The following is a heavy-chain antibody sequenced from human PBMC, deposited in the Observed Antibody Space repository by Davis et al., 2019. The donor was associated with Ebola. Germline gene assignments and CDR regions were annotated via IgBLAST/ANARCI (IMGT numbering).Heavy chain of an antibody. J-gene: IGHJ4*02. D-gene: IGHD6-6*01. V-gene: IGHV3-74*01. CDR1: GFTFSSYW. CDR2: FNSDGSST. CDR3: ARGSSKYSSSSPENDY. Sequence: HTGGSLRPSCAASGFTFSSYWMHWVRHAPGKGLVWVSRFNSDGSSTSYADSVKGRFTISRDNAKNTLYLQMNSLRAEDTAVYYCARGSSKYSSSSPENDYWGQGTLVTVSS.